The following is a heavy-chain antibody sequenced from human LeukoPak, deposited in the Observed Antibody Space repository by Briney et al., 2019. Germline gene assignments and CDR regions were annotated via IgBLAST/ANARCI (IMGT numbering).Heavy chain of an antibody. CDR2: MNPNSGNT. CDR3: ARGPKLRYYYDYMDV. CDR1: GYTFTSYD. Sequence: ASVKVSCKASGYTFTSYDINWVRQATGQGLEWMGWMNPNSGNTGYAQKFQGRVTMTRNTSISTAYMELSSLRSEYTAVYYCARGPKLRYYYDYMDVWGKGTTVTVSS. D-gene: IGHD6-6*01. J-gene: IGHJ6*03. V-gene: IGHV1-8*01.